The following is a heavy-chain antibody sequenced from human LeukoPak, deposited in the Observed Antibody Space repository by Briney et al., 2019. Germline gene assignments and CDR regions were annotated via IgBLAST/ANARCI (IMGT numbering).Heavy chain of an antibody. CDR1: GFTFSKYW. V-gene: IGHV3-74*01. D-gene: IGHD6-19*01. J-gene: IGHJ4*02. Sequence: GGSLRLSCAASGFTFSKYWMLWVRQAPGKGLESDSRINTDGTVTTYADSVKGRFTVSRDNADNTMFLQMNSVRDEDTAVYYCATKQWLAPPPDSWGQGTPVTVSS. CDR2: INTDGTVT. CDR3: ATKQWLAPPPDS.